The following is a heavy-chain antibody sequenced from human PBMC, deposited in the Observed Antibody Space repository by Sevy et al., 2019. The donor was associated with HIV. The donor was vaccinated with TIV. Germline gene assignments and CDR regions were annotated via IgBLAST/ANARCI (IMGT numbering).Heavy chain of an antibody. CDR1: GFTFSSYS. V-gene: IGHV3-48*02. CDR3: ASQSWGGNMIVVVTQSDY. D-gene: IGHD3-22*01. Sequence: GGSLRLSCAASGFTFSSYSMNWVRQAPGKGLEWVSYISSSSSTIYYADSVKGRFTNSRDNAKNLLYLQMNSLRDEDTAVYYCASQSWGGNMIVVVTQSDYWGQGTLVTVSS. CDR2: ISSSSSTI. J-gene: IGHJ4*02.